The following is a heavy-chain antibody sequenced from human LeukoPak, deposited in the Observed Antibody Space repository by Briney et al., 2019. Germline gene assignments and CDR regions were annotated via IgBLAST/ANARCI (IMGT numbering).Heavy chain of an antibody. CDR2: INAGNGNT. D-gene: IGHD2-2*01. V-gene: IGHV1-3*01. CDR3: ARPRYCSSTSCYLYGMDV. CDR1: GYNFTSYA. J-gene: IGHJ6*02. Sequence: ASVKVSCKASGYNFTSYAIHWVRQAPGQRLEWMGWINAGNGNTKYSQKFQGRVTITRDTSASTAYMELSSLRSEDTAVYYCARPRYCSSTSCYLYGMDVWGQGTTVTVSS.